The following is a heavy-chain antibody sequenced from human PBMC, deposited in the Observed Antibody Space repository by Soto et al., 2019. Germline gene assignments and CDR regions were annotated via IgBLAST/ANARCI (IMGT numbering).Heavy chain of an antibody. Sequence: SETLSLTCTVSGGSISSGDYYGSWIRQSPGKGLEWIGYIYYSGSTYYNPSLKSRVTISVDTSKNQFSLKLSSVTAADTAVYYCARAHDDCWSGYRSAGWFDPWGQGTLVTVSS. CDR2: IYYSGST. J-gene: IGHJ5*02. V-gene: IGHV4-30-4*01. D-gene: IGHD3-3*01. CDR1: GGSISSGDYY. CDR3: ARAHDDCWSGYRSAGWFDP.